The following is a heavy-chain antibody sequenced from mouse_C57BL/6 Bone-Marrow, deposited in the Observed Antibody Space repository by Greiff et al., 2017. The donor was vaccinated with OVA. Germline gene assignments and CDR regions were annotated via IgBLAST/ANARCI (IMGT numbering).Heavy chain of an antibody. D-gene: IGHD2-3*01. CDR3: ARDDGYSHWYFDV. CDR1: GYTFTSYW. V-gene: IGHV1-59*01. Sequence: QVHVKQPGAELVRPGTSVKLSCKASGYTFTSYWMHWVKQRPGQGLEWIGVIDPSDSYTNYNQKFKGKATLTVDTSSSTAYMQLSSLTSEDSAVYYCARDDGYSHWYFDVWGTGTTVTVSS. J-gene: IGHJ1*03. CDR2: IDPSDSYT.